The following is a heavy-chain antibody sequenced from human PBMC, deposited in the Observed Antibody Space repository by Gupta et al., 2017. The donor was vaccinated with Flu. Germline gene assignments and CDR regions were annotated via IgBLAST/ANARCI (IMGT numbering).Heavy chain of an antibody. CDR3: ARGTAAAATRPFDY. V-gene: IGHV4-4*07. CDR2: VYSSGRT. D-gene: IGHD6-13*01. Sequence: QVQLQESGPGLVKPSETLSLTCTVSGASISSYYLSWIRQPAGKGLEWIGRVYSSGRTNYNPSLKSRVTMSVDTSKNQFSLKLTSVTAADTAVYYCARGTAAAATRPFDYWGQGTLVTVSS. CDR1: GASISSYY. J-gene: IGHJ4*02.